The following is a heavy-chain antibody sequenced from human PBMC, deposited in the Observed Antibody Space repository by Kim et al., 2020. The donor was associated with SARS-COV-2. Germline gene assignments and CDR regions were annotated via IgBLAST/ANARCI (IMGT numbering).Heavy chain of an antibody. D-gene: IGHD6-25*01. CDR1: TFTLSNYI. V-gene: IGHV3-30-3*01. CDR2: MSYDGYSK. CDR3: VREGKSSGRAPAFDI. J-gene: IGHJ3*02. Sequence: GGSLRLSCRASTFTLSNYIMHWVRQAPGKGLDWVAGMSYDGYSKYHADSVKGRFTISSDTYTLFLQMESMRADDTAVYYCVREGKSSGRAPAFDIWGQGT.